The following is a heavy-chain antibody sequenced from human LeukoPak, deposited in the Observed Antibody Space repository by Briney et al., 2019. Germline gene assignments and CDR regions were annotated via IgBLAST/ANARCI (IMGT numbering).Heavy chain of an antibody. CDR3: ARDVDY. J-gene: IGHJ4*02. CDR1: GFTFSRYW. CDR2: IKQDGSEK. Sequence: TGGSLRLSWAASGFTFSRYWMSWGRQAPGKGLERVANIKQDGSEKYYVDSVKGRFTISRDNAKNSLYLQMNSLRAEDSAAYYCARDVDYWGQGTLVTVSS. V-gene: IGHV3-7*05.